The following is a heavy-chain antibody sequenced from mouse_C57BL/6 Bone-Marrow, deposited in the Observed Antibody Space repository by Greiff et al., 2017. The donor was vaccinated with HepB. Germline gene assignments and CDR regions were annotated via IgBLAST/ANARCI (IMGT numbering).Heavy chain of an antibody. Sequence: EVQVVESGEGLVKPGGSLKLSCAASGFTFSSYAMSWVRQTPEKRLEWVAYISSGGDYIYYADTVKGRFTISRDNARNTLYLQMSSLKSEDTAMYYCTRGGRGRVYYAMDYWGQGTSVTVSS. CDR2: ISSGGDYI. J-gene: IGHJ4*01. V-gene: IGHV5-9-1*02. CDR3: TRGGRGRVYYAMDY. CDR1: GFTFSSYA.